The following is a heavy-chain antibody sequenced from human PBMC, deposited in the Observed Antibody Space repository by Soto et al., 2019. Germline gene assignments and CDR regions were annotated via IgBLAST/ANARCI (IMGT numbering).Heavy chain of an antibody. V-gene: IGHV4-31*03. CDR1: GGSISSGGYY. D-gene: IGHD3-10*01. J-gene: IGHJ4*02. CDR3: ARGVTMVRGVIHTPYFDY. CDR2: IYYSGST. Sequence: QVQLQESGPGLVKPSQTLSLTCTVSGGSISSGGYYWSWIRQHPGKGLEWIGYIYYSGSTYYNPSLKARVTISVDTSKNQFSLKLSSVTAADTAVYYCARGVTMVRGVIHTPYFDYWGQGTLVTVSS.